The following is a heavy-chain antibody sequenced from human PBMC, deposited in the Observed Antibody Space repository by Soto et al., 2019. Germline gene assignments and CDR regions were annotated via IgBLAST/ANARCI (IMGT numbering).Heavy chain of an antibody. CDR2: IYYSGST. V-gene: IGHV4-59*01. Sequence: PSETLSLTCTVSGGSISSYYWSWIRQPPGKGLEWIGYIYYSGSTNYNPSLKSRVTISVDTSKNQFSLKLSSVTAADTAVYYCARAQAGPYTPFDYWGQGTLVTVSS. CDR1: GGSISSYY. D-gene: IGHD3-10*01. CDR3: ARAQAGPYTPFDY. J-gene: IGHJ4*02.